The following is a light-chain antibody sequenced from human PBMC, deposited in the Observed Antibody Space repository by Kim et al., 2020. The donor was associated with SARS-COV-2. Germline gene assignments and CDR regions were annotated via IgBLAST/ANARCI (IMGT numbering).Light chain of an antibody. CDR1: NIGSKS. Sequence: SYELTQPPSVSVAPGKTARITCGGNNIGSKSVHWCQQKPGQAPVLVIYYDSDRPSGIPERFSGSNSGNTDTLTISRVEAGDEADYYCQVWDSSSDHWVFGGGTQMTVL. CDR2: YDS. CDR3: QVWDSSSDHWV. J-gene: IGLJ3*02. V-gene: IGLV3-21*04.